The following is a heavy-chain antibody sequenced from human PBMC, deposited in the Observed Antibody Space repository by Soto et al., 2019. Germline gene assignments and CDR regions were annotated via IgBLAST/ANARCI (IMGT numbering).Heavy chain of an antibody. V-gene: IGHV1-46*01. Sequence: QVQLVQSGAEVKKPGASVRISCRASGYSFTSTYVHWVRQAPGQGPEWMGIINPAGGTTYYAQKIQGRLTITSNTSTDPVFMDLNDLTSEDTAVYFCALKVVTYYDNWGQGTLLTVSS. CDR2: INPAGGTT. CDR1: GYSFTSTY. CDR3: ALKVVTYYDN. D-gene: IGHD2-21*02. J-gene: IGHJ4*02.